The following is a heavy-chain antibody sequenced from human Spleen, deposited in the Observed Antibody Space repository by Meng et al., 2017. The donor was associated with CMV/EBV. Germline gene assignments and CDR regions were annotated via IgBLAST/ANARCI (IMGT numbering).Heavy chain of an antibody. V-gene: IGHV3-30*02. CDR3: ARQVGGYHYYFDY. D-gene: IGHD3-16*02. Sequence: GGSLRLSCAASGFTFNTYDMQWVRQAPGKGLEWVAFIRYDGSHNDYGDSVKGRFTISRDNSYNTLYLQMNSLRPEDTALYYCARQVGGYHYYFDYWGQGTRVTVSS. CDR2: IRYDGSHN. CDR1: GFTFNTYD. J-gene: IGHJ4*02.